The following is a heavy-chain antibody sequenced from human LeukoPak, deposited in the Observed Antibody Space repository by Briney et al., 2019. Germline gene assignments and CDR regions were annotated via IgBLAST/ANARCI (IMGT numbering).Heavy chain of an antibody. CDR3: AKGRKVKVGTQPGGI. Sequence: GRSLRLSCAATGFTFSDYGMYWVRQAPGKGLEWVAFISYDGSIEYYVDSVKGQFTISRDNSKNTLYLQMSSLRAEDTAIYYCAKGRKVKVGTQPGGIWGQGTMVTVSS. J-gene: IGHJ3*02. CDR2: ISYDGSIE. D-gene: IGHD1-26*01. CDR1: GFTFSDYG. V-gene: IGHV3-30*18.